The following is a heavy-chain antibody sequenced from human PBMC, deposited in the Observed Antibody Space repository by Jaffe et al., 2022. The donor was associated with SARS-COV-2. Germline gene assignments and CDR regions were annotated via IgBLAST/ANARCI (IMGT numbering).Heavy chain of an antibody. CDR3: TSKELEEWRIYREDDYYYGMDV. J-gene: IGHJ6*02. D-gene: IGHD1-7*01. CDR2: IRSKANSYAT. CDR1: GFTFSGSA. V-gene: IGHV3-73*02. Sequence: EVQLVESGGGLVQPGGSLKLSCAASGFTFSGSAMHWVRQASGKGLEWVGRIRSKANSYATAYAASVKGRFTISRDDSKNTAYLQMNSLKTEDTAVYYCTSKELEEWRIYREDDYYYGMDVWGQGTTVTVSS.